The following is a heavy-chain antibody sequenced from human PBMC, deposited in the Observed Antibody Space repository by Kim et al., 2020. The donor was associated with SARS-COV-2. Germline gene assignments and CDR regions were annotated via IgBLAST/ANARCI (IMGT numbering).Heavy chain of an antibody. V-gene: IGHV1-3*01. CDR3: ARGVPPHYYYGMDV. D-gene: IGHD2-2*01. J-gene: IGHJ6*02. Sequence: SQKFQGRVTITRDTSASTAYMELSSLRSEDTAVYYCARGVPPHYYYGMDVWGQGTTVTVSS.